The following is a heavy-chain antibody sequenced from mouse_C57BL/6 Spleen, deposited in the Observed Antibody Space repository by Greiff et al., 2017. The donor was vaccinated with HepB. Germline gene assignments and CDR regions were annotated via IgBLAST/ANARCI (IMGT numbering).Heavy chain of an antibody. J-gene: IGHJ4*01. Sequence: EVKLVESGGGLVKPGGSLKLSCAASGFTFSSYAMSWVRQTPEKRLEWVATISDGGSYTYYPDNVKGRFTISRDNAKNNLYLQMSHLKSEDTAMYYCAREDRSFYAMDYWGQGTSVTVSS. CDR1: GFTFSSYA. CDR2: ISDGGSYT. V-gene: IGHV5-4*01. CDR3: AREDRSFYAMDY. D-gene: IGHD3-2*01.